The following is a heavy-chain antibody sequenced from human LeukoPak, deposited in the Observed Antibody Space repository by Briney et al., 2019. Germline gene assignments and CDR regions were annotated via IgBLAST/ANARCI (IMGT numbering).Heavy chain of an antibody. J-gene: IGHJ6*03. CDR1: GFSFDDYA. CDR2: ISWNNGNI. Sequence: PGGSLRLSCAASGFSFDDYAMHWVRQAPGKGLEWVAGISWNNGNIDYVDSVKGRFTISRDNAKNSLYLQMNSLRAEDTAVYYCASNPAVDYDFWSGYYKGYYYMDVWGKGTTVTVSS. CDR3: ASNPAVDYDFWSGYYKGYYYMDV. D-gene: IGHD3-3*01. V-gene: IGHV3-9*01.